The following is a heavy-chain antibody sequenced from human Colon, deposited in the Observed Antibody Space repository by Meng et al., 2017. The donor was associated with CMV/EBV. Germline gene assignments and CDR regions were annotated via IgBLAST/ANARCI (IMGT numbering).Heavy chain of an antibody. D-gene: IGHD1-26*01. V-gene: IGHV1-8*03. J-gene: IGHJ6*02. CDR2: MNPNSGNT. CDR1: GYTFTSYD. Sequence: ASVKVSCKASGYTFTSYDINWVRQATGQGLEWMGWMNPNSGNTGYAQKFQGRVTITRNTSISTAYMELSSLRSEDTAVYYCAGVTSGSYPGYYYYGMDVWGQETTVTVSS. CDR3: AGVTSGSYPGYYYYGMDV.